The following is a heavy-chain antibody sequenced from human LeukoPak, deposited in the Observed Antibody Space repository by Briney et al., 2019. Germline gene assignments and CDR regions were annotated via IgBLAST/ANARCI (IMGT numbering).Heavy chain of an antibody. CDR3: ARHPIVGATRPLYYFDY. CDR1: GDSISTSRYS. CDR2: IYYSGST. J-gene: IGHJ4*02. D-gene: IGHD1-26*01. Sequence: SETLSLTCTVSGDSISTSRYSWGWIRQPPGKGLEWIVNIYYSGSTYYNPSLKSRFTISVDPSTNRFSLQLTSVTAADTAVYYCARHPIVGATRPLYYFDYWGQGNLVTVSS. V-gene: IGHV4-39*01.